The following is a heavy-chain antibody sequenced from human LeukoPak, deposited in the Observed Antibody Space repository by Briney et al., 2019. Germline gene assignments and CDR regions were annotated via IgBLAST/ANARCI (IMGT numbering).Heavy chain of an antibody. Sequence: ASVKVSCKTSGYTFTAYYMHWVRQAPGQGLEWMGWINPNSGGTNYAQNFQGRVTMTRDTSINTAYMELSRLKSDDTALYYCARDRRKLTSSYYYYYNMDVWGQGTTVTVSS. CDR1: GYTFTAYY. D-gene: IGHD1-7*01. CDR2: INPNSGGT. J-gene: IGHJ6*02. CDR3: ARDRRKLTSSYYYYYNMDV. V-gene: IGHV1-2*02.